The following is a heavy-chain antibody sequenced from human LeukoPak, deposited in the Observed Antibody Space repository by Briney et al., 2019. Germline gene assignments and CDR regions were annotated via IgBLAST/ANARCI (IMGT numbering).Heavy chain of an antibody. CDR2: ITPIFGTA. CDR1: GGTFSRFT. J-gene: IGHJ4*02. CDR3: ARDQEGFDY. V-gene: IGHV1-69*13. Sequence: SVKVSCKASGGTFSRFTISWVRQAPGQGFEWMGGITPIFGTANFAQKFQGRVSITADESTSTAFMELSSLRSEDTAVYYCARDQEGFDYWGQGTVVTVSS.